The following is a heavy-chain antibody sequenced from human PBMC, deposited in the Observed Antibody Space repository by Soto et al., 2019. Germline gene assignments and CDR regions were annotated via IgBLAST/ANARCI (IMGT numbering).Heavy chain of an antibody. Sequence: GGSLRLSCAASGFTFSSYGMHWVRQAPGKGLEWVAVISYDGSNKYYADSVKGRFTISRDNSKNTLYLQMNSLRAEDTAVYYCASTTVTESFDYWGQGTLVTVSS. V-gene: IGHV3-30*03. J-gene: IGHJ4*02. CDR3: ASTTVTESFDY. CDR2: ISYDGSNK. D-gene: IGHD4-17*01. CDR1: GFTFSSYG.